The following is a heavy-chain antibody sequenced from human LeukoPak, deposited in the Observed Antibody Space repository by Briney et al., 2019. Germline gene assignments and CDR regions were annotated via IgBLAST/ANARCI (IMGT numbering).Heavy chain of an antibody. CDR3: ARKAEDVVVPAAIGDY. CDR1: GGSFSGYY. J-gene: IGHJ4*02. V-gene: IGHV4-34*01. D-gene: IGHD2-2*02. Sequence: PSETLSLTCAVYGGSFSGYYWSWIRQPPGKGLEWIGEINHSGSTNYNPSLKSRVTISVDTSKNQFPLKLSSVTAADTAVYYCARKAEDVVVPAAIGDYWGQGTLVTVSS. CDR2: INHSGST.